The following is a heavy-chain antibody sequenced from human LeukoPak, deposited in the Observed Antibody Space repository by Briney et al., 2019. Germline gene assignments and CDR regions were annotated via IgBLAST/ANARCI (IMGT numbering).Heavy chain of an antibody. CDR2: ISSGGSTI. D-gene: IGHD3-10*01. V-gene: IGHV3-48*04. CDR3: AGGSGSYRRGFDP. Sequence: GGSLRLSCAASGFTFSPYSVNWVRQAPGKGLEWISYISSGGSTIYYADSVKGRFTISRDNAKNSLYLQMNSLRAEDTAVYYCAGGSGSYRRGFDPWGQGTLVTVSS. CDR1: GFTFSPYS. J-gene: IGHJ5*02.